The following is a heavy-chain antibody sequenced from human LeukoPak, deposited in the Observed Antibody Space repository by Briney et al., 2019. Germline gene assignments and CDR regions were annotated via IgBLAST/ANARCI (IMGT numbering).Heavy chain of an antibody. CDR3: ARDHRDGYSDAFDI. V-gene: IGHV3-30-3*01. Sequence: GGSLRLSCAASGFTFSTYAMHWVRQAPGKGLEGVAVISYDGSNKYYADSVKGRFTISRDNSKNTLYLQMNSLRAEDTAVYYCARDHRDGYSDAFDIWGQGTMVTVSS. CDR1: GFTFSTYA. D-gene: IGHD5-24*01. J-gene: IGHJ3*02. CDR2: ISYDGSNK.